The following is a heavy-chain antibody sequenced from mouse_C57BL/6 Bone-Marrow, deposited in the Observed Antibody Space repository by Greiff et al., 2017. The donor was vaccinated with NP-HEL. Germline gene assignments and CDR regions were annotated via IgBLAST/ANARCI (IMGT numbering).Heavy chain of an antibody. Sequence: EVKLMESGGGLVQPGGSMKLSCVASGFTFSNYWMNWVRQSPEKGLEWVAQIRLKSDNYATHYAESVKGRFTISRDDSKSSVYLQMNNLRAEDTGIYYCTGPTTVVPYYAMDYWGQGTSVTVSS. CDR2: IRLKSDNYAT. CDR3: TGPTTVVPYYAMDY. D-gene: IGHD1-1*01. J-gene: IGHJ4*01. CDR1: GFTFSNYW. V-gene: IGHV6-3*01.